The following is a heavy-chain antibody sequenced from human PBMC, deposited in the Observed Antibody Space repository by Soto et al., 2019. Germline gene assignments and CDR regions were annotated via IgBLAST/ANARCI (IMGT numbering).Heavy chain of an antibody. V-gene: IGHV4-59*08. J-gene: IGHJ4*02. CDR3: ARQGAGAGNDY. Sequence: QVQLQESGPGLVKPSETLSLTCTVSGGSISSYYWSWIRQPPGKGLEWIGSIYYSGSTNYNPSLKSRFTISVDTCKSPLSLMLSSVTAADTAVYYCARQGAGAGNDYWGQGTLVTVSS. CDR1: GGSISSYY. CDR2: IYYSGST. D-gene: IGHD6-19*01.